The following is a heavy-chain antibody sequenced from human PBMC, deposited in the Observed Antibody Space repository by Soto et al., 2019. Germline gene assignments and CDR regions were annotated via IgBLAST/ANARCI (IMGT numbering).Heavy chain of an antibody. J-gene: IGHJ4*02. D-gene: IGHD3-10*01. Sequence: QVQLQESGPGLVKPSETLSLTCSVSGGSVSSGGYYWSWIRQPPGKGLEWIGCIYYSGSTDYNPSLKSRVTMSLDKSKNQFSLKLNSVTAADTAVYFCERAGSYRYFDSWGQGTLVTVSS. CDR2: IYYSGST. CDR3: ERAGSYRYFDS. V-gene: IGHV4-61*08. CDR1: GGSVSSGGYY.